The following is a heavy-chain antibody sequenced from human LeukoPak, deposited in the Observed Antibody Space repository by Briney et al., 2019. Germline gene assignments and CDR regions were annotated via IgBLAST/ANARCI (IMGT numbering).Heavy chain of an antibody. CDR1: GFTFSSYS. D-gene: IGHD6-6*01. CDR3: ARFRLRSSSSDYFDY. J-gene: IGHJ4*02. V-gene: IGHV3-21*01. Sequence: GGSLRLSCAASGFTFSSYSMNWVRQAPGKGLEWVSSISSSSTYKYYADSVKGRFTISRDNAKNSLYLQMNSLRAEDTAVYYCARFRLRSSSSDYFDYWGQGTLVTVSS. CDR2: ISSSSTYK.